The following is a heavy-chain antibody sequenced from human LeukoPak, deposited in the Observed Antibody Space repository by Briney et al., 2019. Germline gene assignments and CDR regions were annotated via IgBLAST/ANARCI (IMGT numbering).Heavy chain of an antibody. CDR2: TNHSGST. CDR1: GGSFSGYY. Sequence: PSETLSLTCAVYGGSFSGYYWSWIRQPPGKGLEWIGETNHSGSTNYNPSLKSRVTISVDTSKNQFSLKLSSVTAADTAVYYCARGAAYCSSTSCYRRYSYGIDYWGQGTLVTVSS. CDR3: ARGAAYCSSTSCYRRYSYGIDY. J-gene: IGHJ4*02. D-gene: IGHD2-2*01. V-gene: IGHV4-34*01.